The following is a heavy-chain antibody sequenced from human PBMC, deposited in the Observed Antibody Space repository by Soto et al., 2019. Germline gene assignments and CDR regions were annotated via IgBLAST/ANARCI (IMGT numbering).Heavy chain of an antibody. CDR3: AASILRVWVLPHFDY. CDR2: FDPEKGKR. CDR1: VYTFTDLS. D-gene: IGHD3-10*01. Sequence: QVPLVQSGAEVKKPGASVKVSCKVSVYTFTDLSMHWVRQAPGEGLEWMGGFDPEKGKRIYAQNFQGRVTMTEDTSTGTAYMELSSLRSDDTSVYYCAASILRVWVLPHFDYLGQGTLVSVSS. J-gene: IGHJ4*02. V-gene: IGHV1-24*01.